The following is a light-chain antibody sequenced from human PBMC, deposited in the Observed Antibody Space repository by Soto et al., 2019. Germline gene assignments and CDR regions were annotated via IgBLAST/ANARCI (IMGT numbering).Light chain of an antibody. V-gene: IGLV1-40*01. J-gene: IGLJ2*01. CDR2: VSR. Sequence: QSVLTQPPSVSGAPGQRVTISCSGSSSNIGAGYDVHWYQQLPGTAPRLLIYVSRNRPSGVPDRFSGSKSGTSASLAITGLQTDDEADYYCSSYAGSNTVAFGGGTKLTVL. CDR1: SSNIGAGYD. CDR3: SSYAGSNTVA.